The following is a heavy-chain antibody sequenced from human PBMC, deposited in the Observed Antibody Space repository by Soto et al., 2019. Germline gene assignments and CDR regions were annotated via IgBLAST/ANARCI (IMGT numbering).Heavy chain of an antibody. Sequence: QVQLVQSGAEVKKPGSSVKVSCKASGGTFSSYTISWVRQAPGQGLEWMGRIIPILGIANYAQKFQGRVTITADKSTSTAHMELSSLRSEDTAVYYCASNWGRGAYYFDYWGQGTLVTVSS. CDR3: ASNWGRGAYYFDY. J-gene: IGHJ4*02. CDR1: GGTFSSYT. CDR2: IIPILGIA. V-gene: IGHV1-69*02. D-gene: IGHD7-27*01.